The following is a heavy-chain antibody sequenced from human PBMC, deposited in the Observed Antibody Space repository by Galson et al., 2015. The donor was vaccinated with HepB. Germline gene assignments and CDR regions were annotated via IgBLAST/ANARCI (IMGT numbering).Heavy chain of an antibody. CDR2: IIGSAKDT. D-gene: IGHD6-19*01. V-gene: IGHV3-23*01. J-gene: IGHJ4*02. CDR3: AQARQMVAGPPYFDL. Sequence: SLRLSCAASGFTFSAHTMTWVRLTPGQGPEWVSSIIGSAKDTHYADSVKGRFAISRDHSRQTVDLQMNSLKIDDTAVYYCAQARQMVAGPPYFDLWGQGALVIVSS. CDR1: GFTFSAHT.